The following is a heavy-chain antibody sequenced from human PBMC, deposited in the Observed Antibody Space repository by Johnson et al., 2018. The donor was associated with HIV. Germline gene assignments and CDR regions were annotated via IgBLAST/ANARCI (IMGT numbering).Heavy chain of an antibody. Sequence: QVQLVESGGGVVQPGRSLRLSCAASRFTFRSYAMHWVRQAPGKGLEWVAVISYDGSHNYYADSVKGRFTISRDNSKNTLHMQMNSLKPEDTALYYCARIGGSYLVLWAFDIWGQGTMVTVSS. CDR2: ISYDGSHN. CDR1: RFTFRSYA. J-gene: IGHJ3*02. V-gene: IGHV3-30*04. D-gene: IGHD1-26*01. CDR3: ARIGGSYLVLWAFDI.